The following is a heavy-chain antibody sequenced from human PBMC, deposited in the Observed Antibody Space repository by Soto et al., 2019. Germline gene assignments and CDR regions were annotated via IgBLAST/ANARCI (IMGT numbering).Heavy chain of an antibody. J-gene: IGHJ5*02. V-gene: IGHV4-34*01. CDR2: INHSGST. CDR1: GGSFSGYY. D-gene: IGHD6-6*01. Sequence: SETLSLTCAVYGGSFSGYYWSWIRQPPGKGLEWIGEINHSGSTNYNPSLKSRVTISVDTSKNQFSLKLSSVTAADTAVYYCARGHGQLVPRGWFDPWAREPWSPSPQ. CDR3: ARGHGQLVPRGWFDP.